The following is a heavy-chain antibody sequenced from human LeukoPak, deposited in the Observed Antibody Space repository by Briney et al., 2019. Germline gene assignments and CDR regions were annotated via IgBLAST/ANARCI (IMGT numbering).Heavy chain of an antibody. Sequence: ASVKVSCKASGYTFTSYYMHWVRQAPGQGLEWMGIINPSGGSTSYAQKFQGRVTMTRDTSTSTVYMELSSLRSGDTAVYYCARGYYYYGSGSYYYYYGMDVWGQGTTVTVSS. CDR3: ARGYYYYGSGSYYYYYGMDV. V-gene: IGHV1-46*01. CDR1: GYTFTSYY. CDR2: INPSGGST. J-gene: IGHJ6*02. D-gene: IGHD3-10*01.